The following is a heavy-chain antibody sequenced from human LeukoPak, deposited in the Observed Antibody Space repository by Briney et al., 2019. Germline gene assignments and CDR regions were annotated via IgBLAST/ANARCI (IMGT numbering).Heavy chain of an antibody. D-gene: IGHD3-16*01. V-gene: IGHV4-31*03. J-gene: IGHJ6*03. CDR3: ARGDLGGSYHYMDV. CDR1: GGSITSAGYY. CDR2: IYYSGST. Sequence: PSETLSLTCTVSGGSITSAGYYWSWIRQHPVKGLEWIGYIYYSGSTYYNPPLKSRVTISVDTSKNQFPLKLSSVTAADTAIYYCARGDLGGSYHYMDVWGIGTTVTVSS.